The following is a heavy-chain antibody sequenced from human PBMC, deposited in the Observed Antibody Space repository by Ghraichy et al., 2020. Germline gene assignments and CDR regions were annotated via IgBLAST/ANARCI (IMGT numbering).Heavy chain of an antibody. J-gene: IGHJ4*02. CDR3: ARRAFGNYDSSGYSFDY. D-gene: IGHD3-22*01. CDR2: IYYSGST. Sequence: SETLSPTCTVSGGSISSSSYYWGWIRQPPGKGLEWIGSIYYSGSTYYNPSLKSRVTISVDTSKNQFSLKLSSVTAADTAVYYCARRAFGNYDSSGYSFDYWGQGTLVTVSS. V-gene: IGHV4-39*01. CDR1: GGSISSSSYY.